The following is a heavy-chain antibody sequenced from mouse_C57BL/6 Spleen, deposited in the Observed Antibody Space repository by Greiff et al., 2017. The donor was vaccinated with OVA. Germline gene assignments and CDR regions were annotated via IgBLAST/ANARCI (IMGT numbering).Heavy chain of an antibody. D-gene: IGHD1-1*01. J-gene: IGHJ1*03. CDR2: IDPSDSYT. Sequence: VQLQQPGAELVMPGASVKLSCKASGYTFTSYWMHWVKQRPGQGLEWIGEIDPSDSYTNYNQKFKGKSTLTVDKSSSTAYMQLSSLTSEDSAVYYGARAGGGSSPYFDVWGTGTTGTVSS. CDR1: GYTFTSYW. V-gene: IGHV1-69*01. CDR3: ARAGGGSSPYFDV.